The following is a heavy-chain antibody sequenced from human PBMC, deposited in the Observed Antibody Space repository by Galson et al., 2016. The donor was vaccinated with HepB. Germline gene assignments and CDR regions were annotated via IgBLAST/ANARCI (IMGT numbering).Heavy chain of an antibody. J-gene: IGHJ4*02. D-gene: IGHD6-13*01. V-gene: IGHV3-23*01. CDR2: ISGSGDNS. CDR1: GFTFSSYA. CDR3: AKDDGGNSWFWVKHFDS. Sequence: SLRLSCAASGFTFSSYAMSWVRQAPGKGLEWVSGISGSGDNSGYSDSVNGRFTISRDNSKNILFLQMNSLRAEDTALYLCAKDDGGNSWFWVKHFDSWGQGTRVSVSS.